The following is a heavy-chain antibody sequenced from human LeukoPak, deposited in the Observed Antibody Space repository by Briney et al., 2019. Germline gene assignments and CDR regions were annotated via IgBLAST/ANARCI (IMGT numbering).Heavy chain of an antibody. Sequence: ASVKVSCKASGYTFTSYGISWVRQAPGQGLEWMGWTSAYNGNTNYAQKFQGRVTLTRNTSIGTAYMELSSLTSEDTAVYYCAKSPHPTVVTATLPVNFFDSWGQGTLVTVSS. CDR2: TSAYNGNT. CDR3: AKSPHPTVVTATLPVNFFDS. J-gene: IGHJ5*01. CDR1: GYTFTSYG. V-gene: IGHV1-18*01. D-gene: IGHD4-23*01.